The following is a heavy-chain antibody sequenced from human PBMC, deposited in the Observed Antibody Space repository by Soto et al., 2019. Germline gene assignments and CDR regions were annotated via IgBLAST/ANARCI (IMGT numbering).Heavy chain of an antibody. J-gene: IGHJ5*02. V-gene: IGHV4-30-4*01. CDR1: GGPISSGDYY. D-gene: IGHD3-22*01. Sequence: SETLSLTCTVSGGPISSGDYYWSWIRQPPGKGLEWIGYIYYSGSTYYNPSLKSRVTISVDTSKNQFSLKLSSVTAADTAVYYCARDGTYYYDSRGFDPWGQGTLVTVSS. CDR3: ARDGTYYYDSRGFDP. CDR2: IYYSGST.